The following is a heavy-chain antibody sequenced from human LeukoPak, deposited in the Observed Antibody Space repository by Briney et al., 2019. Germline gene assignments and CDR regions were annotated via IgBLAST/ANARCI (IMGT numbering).Heavy chain of an antibody. CDR2: IHYTGRT. CDR3: ARQGSMTRGGYWLDP. Sequence: SETLSLTCTVSGASINTTNFYWAWIRQPPGKGLESIGNIHYTGRTYSNASLNSRVTISVGTSKNQFSLKLTSVSAADTAVYYCARQGSMTRGGYWLDPWGRGTLVIVSS. D-gene: IGHD3-10*01. J-gene: IGHJ5*02. V-gene: IGHV4-39*01. CDR1: GASINTTNFY.